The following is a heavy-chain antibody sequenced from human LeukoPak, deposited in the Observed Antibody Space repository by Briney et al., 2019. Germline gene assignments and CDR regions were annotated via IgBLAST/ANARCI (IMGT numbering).Heavy chain of an antibody. Sequence: MPSETLSLTCAVSGGSISSSNWWSWVRQPPGKGLEWIGEIYHSGSTNYNPSLKSRVTISVDKSKNQFSLKLSSVTAADTAVYYCARRDSSGYYFKDMDYWGQGTLVTVSS. CDR2: IYHSGST. J-gene: IGHJ4*02. CDR3: ARRDSSGYYFKDMDY. CDR1: GGSISSSNW. V-gene: IGHV4-4*02. D-gene: IGHD3-22*01.